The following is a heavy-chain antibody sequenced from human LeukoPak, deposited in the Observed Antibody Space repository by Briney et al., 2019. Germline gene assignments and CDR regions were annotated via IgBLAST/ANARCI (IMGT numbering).Heavy chain of an antibody. CDR1: GFTFSGHW. J-gene: IGHJ4*02. Sequence: GGSLRLSCVASGFTFSGHWMHWVRQVPGKGLLAVSRITPDGRATAYADSVKGRFTISRDNAKNTLYLEMNSLTAEDTALYYCTRSGYYNGYDYWGQGTLVTVSP. CDR3: TRSGYYNGYDY. D-gene: IGHD2/OR15-2a*01. CDR2: ITPDGRAT. V-gene: IGHV3-74*03.